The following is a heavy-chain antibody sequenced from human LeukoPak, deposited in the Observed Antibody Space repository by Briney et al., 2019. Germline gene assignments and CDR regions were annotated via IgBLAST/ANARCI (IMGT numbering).Heavy chain of an antibody. Sequence: SETLSLTCAVYGGSFSGYYWSWIRQPPGKGLEWIGEINHSGSTNYNPSLKSRVTISVDTSKNQCSLKLSSVTAADTAVYYCARGPSSRYYDILTGYYSVYYFDYWGQGTLVTVSS. CDR2: INHSGST. J-gene: IGHJ4*02. CDR3: ARGPSSRYYDILTGYYSVYYFDY. CDR1: GGSFSGYY. V-gene: IGHV4-34*01. D-gene: IGHD3-9*01.